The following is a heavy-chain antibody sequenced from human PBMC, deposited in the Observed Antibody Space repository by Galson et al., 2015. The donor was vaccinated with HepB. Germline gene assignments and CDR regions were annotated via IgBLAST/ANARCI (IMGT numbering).Heavy chain of an antibody. CDR3: VRSGDFSGYSSR. D-gene: IGHD6-13*01. CDR1: GFTFSGSA. Sequence: LRLSCAASGFTFSGSAIHWVRQASGKGPEWIGHIRSKTTNYATLYVSSLKGRFTISRDDSKNMAYLHMRSLRTDDTAVYYCVRSGDFSGYSSRWGQGTLVTVSS. V-gene: IGHV3-73*01. J-gene: IGHJ4*02. CDR2: IRSKTTNYAT.